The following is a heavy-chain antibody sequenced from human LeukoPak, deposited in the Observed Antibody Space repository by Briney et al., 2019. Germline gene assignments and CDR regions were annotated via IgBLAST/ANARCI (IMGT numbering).Heavy chain of an antibody. CDR1: GYTFTSYG. CDR3: ARSQGYSYGSSY. D-gene: IGHD5-18*01. CDR2: IVPILGTA. J-gene: IGHJ4*02. Sequence: SVKVSCKASGYTFTSYGISWVRQAPGQGLEWMGGIVPILGTANYAQKFQGRVTITADDSTGTAYMELTSLRSADTAVYYCARSQGYSYGSSYWGQGTLVTVSS. V-gene: IGHV1-69*13.